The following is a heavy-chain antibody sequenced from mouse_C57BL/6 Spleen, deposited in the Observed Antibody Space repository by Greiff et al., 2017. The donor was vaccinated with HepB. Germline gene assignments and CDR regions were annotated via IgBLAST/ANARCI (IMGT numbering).Heavy chain of an antibody. Sequence: EVKVVESGEGLVKPGGSLKLSCAASGFTFSSYAMSWVRQTPEKRLEWVAYISSGGDYIYYADTVKGRFTISRDNARNTLYLQMSSLKSEDTAMYYCTRGITTVVASPYAMDYWGQGTSVTVSS. CDR1: GFTFSSYA. CDR3: TRGITTVVASPYAMDY. V-gene: IGHV5-9-1*02. J-gene: IGHJ4*01. CDR2: ISSGGDYI. D-gene: IGHD1-1*01.